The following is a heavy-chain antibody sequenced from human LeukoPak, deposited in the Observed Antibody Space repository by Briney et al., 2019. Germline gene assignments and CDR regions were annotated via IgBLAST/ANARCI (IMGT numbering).Heavy chain of an antibody. D-gene: IGHD3-10*02. Sequence: RGSLRLSCAASGFAFNTCSMNWVRQAPGKGLEWVSYISSSGSTIYYADSVKGRFTISRDNAKNSLYLQMNSLRAEDTAVYYCAELGITMIGGVWGKGTTVTISP. CDR2: ISSSGSTI. V-gene: IGHV3-48*04. CDR3: AELGITMIGGV. J-gene: IGHJ6*04. CDR1: GFAFNTCS.